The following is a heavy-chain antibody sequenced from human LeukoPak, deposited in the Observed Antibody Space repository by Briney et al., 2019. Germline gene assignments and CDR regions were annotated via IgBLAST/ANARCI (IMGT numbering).Heavy chain of an antibody. V-gene: IGHV3-66*01. CDR3: ARDLYSSGWYVVY. CDR1: GFTVSSNY. Sequence: GGSLRLSCAASGFTVSSNYMSWVRQAPGKGLEWVSVIYSGGSTYYADSVKGRFTVSRDNSKNTLYLQMNSLRAEDTAVYYCARDLYSSGWYVVYWGQGTLVTVSS. D-gene: IGHD6-19*01. J-gene: IGHJ4*02. CDR2: IYSGGST.